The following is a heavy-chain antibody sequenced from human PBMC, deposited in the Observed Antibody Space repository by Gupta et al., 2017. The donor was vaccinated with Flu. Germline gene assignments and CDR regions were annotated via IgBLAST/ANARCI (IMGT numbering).Heavy chain of an antibody. Sequence: GLEWMGRIDPSDSYTNYSPSFQGHVTISADKSISTAYLQWSSLKASDTAMYYCARLSRGDDYYGLPPLAFDPWGQGTLVTVSS. J-gene: IGHJ5*02. CDR3: ARLSRGDDYYGLPPLAFDP. CDR2: IDPSDSYT. D-gene: IGHD3-10*01. V-gene: IGHV5-10-1*01.